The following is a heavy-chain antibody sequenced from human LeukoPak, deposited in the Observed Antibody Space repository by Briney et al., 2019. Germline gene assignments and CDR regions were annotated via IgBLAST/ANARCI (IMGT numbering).Heavy chain of an antibody. CDR1: GFDFSNYG. Sequence: GGSLRLSCAASGFDFSNYGVYWVRQAPGKGLEWVAFIRYDGTNTYYADSVKGRFTISRDNSKNTLYLQMNSLTAEDTAVFYCAKDHVEDSGSWVPGYWGQGTLVTVSS. V-gene: IGHV3-30*02. J-gene: IGHJ4*02. CDR2: IRYDGTNT. CDR3: AKDHVEDSGSWVPGY. D-gene: IGHD1-26*01.